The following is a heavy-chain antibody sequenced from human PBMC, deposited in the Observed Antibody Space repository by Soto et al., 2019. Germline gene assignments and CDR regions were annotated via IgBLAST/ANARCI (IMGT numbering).Heavy chain of an antibody. D-gene: IGHD5-12*01. J-gene: IGHJ6*02. CDR1: GYTFTSYG. V-gene: IGHV1-18*01. CDR2: ISAYNGNT. CDR3: ARGVGRDGYNYYYYYYGMDV. Sequence: ASVKVSCKASGYTFTSYGISWVRQAPGQGLEWMGWISAYNGNTNYAQKLQGRVTMTTDTSTSTAYMELRSLRPDDTAVYYCARGVGRDGYNYYYYYYGMDVWGQGTTVTVSS.